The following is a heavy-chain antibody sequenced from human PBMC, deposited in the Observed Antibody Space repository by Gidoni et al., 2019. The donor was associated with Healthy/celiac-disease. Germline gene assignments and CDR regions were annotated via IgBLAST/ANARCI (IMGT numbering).Heavy chain of an antibody. D-gene: IGHD3-10*01. Sequence: QVQLVESGGGVVQPGRSLRLSCAASGFPFSSYAMRWVRQAPGKGLEWVAVISYDGSNKYYADSVKGRFTISRDNSKNTMYLQMNSLRAEDTAVYYCARAAALIGREYFQHWGQGTLVTVSS. CDR3: ARAAALIGREYFQH. J-gene: IGHJ1*01. V-gene: IGHV3-30*04. CDR2: ISYDGSNK. CDR1: GFPFSSYA.